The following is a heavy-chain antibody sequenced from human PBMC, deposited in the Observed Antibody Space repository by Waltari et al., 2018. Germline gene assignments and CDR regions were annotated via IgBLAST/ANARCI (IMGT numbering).Heavy chain of an antibody. CDR3: ATFKGDY. J-gene: IGHJ4*02. D-gene: IGHD3-16*01. Sequence: EVQLLQSGGDLVQPGGSLRLSCAASGFRFSTTSMTWGRQVPGKGLGWVSAISGRGTGTYYADSVKGRFIISRDNSKNTLSLQMNSLRAEDTALYYCATFKGDYLGEGTLVTVSS. CDR2: ISGRGTGT. V-gene: IGHV3-23*01. CDR1: GFRFSTTS.